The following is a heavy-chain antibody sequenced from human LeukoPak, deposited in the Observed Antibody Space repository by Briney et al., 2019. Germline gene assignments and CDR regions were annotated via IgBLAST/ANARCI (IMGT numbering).Heavy chain of an antibody. Sequence: PGGSLRLSCTASGFTFGDYAMSWVRQAPGKGLEWVGFIRSKAYGGTTEYAASVKGRFTISRDDSKSIAYLQMNSLKTEDTAVYYCTRDCSGGSCYFFDYWGEGTLVTVSS. CDR3: TRDCSGGSCYFFDY. CDR1: GFTFGDYA. V-gene: IGHV3-49*04. J-gene: IGHJ4*02. D-gene: IGHD2-15*01. CDR2: IRSKAYGGTT.